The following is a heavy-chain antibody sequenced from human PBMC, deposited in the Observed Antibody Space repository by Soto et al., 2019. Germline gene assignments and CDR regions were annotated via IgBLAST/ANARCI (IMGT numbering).Heavy chain of an antibody. CDR1: GYTLTELS. D-gene: IGHD2-8*01. CDR3: ATVSGTLMVSGMDV. Sequence: ASVKVSCKVSGYTLTELSMHWVRQAPGKGLEWMGGFDPEDGETIYAQKFQGRVTMTEDTSTDTAYMELSSLRSEDTAVYYCATVSGTLMVSGMDVWGQGTTVTVSS. V-gene: IGHV1-24*01. CDR2: FDPEDGET. J-gene: IGHJ6*02.